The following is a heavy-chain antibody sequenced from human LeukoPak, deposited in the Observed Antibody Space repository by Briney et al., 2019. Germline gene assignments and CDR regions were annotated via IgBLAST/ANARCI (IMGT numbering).Heavy chain of an antibody. CDR1: GFTFDDYA. V-gene: IGHV3-9*01. Sequence: PGGSLRLSCAASGFTFDDYAMHWVRQAPWKGLEWVSGISWNSGSIGYADSVKGRFTISRDNAKNSLYLQMNSLRAEDTALYCCAKARYQLLCDYFDYWGPGTLVTVSS. CDR3: AKARYQLLCDYFDY. D-gene: IGHD2-2*01. CDR2: ISWNSGSI. J-gene: IGHJ4*02.